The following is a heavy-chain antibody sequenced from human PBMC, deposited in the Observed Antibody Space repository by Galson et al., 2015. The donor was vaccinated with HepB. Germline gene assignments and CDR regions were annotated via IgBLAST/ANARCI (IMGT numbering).Heavy chain of an antibody. D-gene: IGHD3-22*01. J-gene: IGHJ6*02. CDR1: GYTFTSYY. CDR2: INPSGGST. CDR3: ARDQKDSSGYYYVMDV. V-gene: IGHV1-46*01. Sequence: SVKVSCKASGYTFTSYYMHWVRQAPGQGFEWMGTINPSGGSTSYAQKFQGRVTMTRDTSTSTVYMELSSLRSEDTAVYYCARDQKDSSGYYYVMDVCGQGTTVTVSS.